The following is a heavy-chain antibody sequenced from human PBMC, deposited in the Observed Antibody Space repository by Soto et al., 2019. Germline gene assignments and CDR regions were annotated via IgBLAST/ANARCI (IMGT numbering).Heavy chain of an antibody. CDR3: ARAGQRRNGMDV. CDR1: GFTFSTFW. J-gene: IGHJ6*02. D-gene: IGHD3-10*01. V-gene: IGHV3-74*01. Sequence: VQLVESGGGLVQPGGSLRLSCAASGFTFSTFWMHWVRQVPGKGLVWVSRINSDESSTNYADSVKGRFTISRDNAKNTLYLQMNSLRVEDTAIYDCARAGQRRNGMDVWGQGTTVTVSS. CDR2: INSDESST.